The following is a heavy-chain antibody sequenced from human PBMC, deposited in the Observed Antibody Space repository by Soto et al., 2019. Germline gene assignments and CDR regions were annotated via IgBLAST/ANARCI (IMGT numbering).Heavy chain of an antibody. D-gene: IGHD3-22*01. CDR3: SRGVYTYYYDGSGYYPQDY. V-gene: IGHV4-61*01. CDR1: GGSVSSGSYY. CDR2: IYYSGST. J-gene: IGHJ4*02. Sequence: PSETLSLTCTVSGGSVSSGSYYWSWIRQPPGKGLEWIGYIYYSGSTNYNPSLKSRVTISVDTSKNQFSLKLSAVTAADTAVYYCSRGVYTYYYDGSGYYPQDYWGQGTLVTVSS.